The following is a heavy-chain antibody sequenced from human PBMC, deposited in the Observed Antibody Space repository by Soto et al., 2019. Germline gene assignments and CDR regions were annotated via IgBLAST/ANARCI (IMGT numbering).Heavy chain of an antibody. J-gene: IGHJ3*02. CDR1: GFTFSNAW. D-gene: IGHD4-17*01. Sequence: PGGSLRLSCAASGFTFSNAWMSWVRQAPGKGLEWVGRIKSKTDGGTTDYAAPVKGRFTISRDDSKNTLYLQMNSLKTEDTAVYYCTSSPRLRSDAFDIWGQGTMVTVSS. V-gene: IGHV3-15*01. CDR2: IKSKTDGGTT. CDR3: TSSPRLRSDAFDI.